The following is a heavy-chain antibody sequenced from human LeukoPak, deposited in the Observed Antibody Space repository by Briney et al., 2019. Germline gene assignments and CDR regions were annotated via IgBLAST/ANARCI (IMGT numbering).Heavy chain of an antibody. Sequence: SETLSLTCAVSGYSISSGYYWGWIRQPPGKGLEWIGSIYHSGSTYYNPSLKSRVTISVDTSKNQFSLKLSSVTAADTAVYYCARQRYYYGSGSAYWGQGTLVTVSS. J-gene: IGHJ4*02. CDR3: ARQRYYYGSGSAY. CDR2: IYHSGST. CDR1: GYSISSGYY. V-gene: IGHV4-38-2*01. D-gene: IGHD3-10*01.